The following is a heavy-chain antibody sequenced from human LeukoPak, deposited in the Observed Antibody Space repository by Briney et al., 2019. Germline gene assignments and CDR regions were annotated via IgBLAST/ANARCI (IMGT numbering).Heavy chain of an antibody. J-gene: IGHJ4*02. CDR3: AKQLGYCSDGSCYFPY. CDR1: GFTFSSYA. Sequence: GGSLRLSCAASGFTFSSYAMSWVRQAPGKGLEWVSAISNNGGYTYYADSVQGRFTISRDNSKSTLCLQMNSLRAEVTAVYYCAKQLGYCSDGSCYFPYWGQGTLVTVSS. V-gene: IGHV3-23*01. D-gene: IGHD2-15*01. CDR2: ISNNGGYT.